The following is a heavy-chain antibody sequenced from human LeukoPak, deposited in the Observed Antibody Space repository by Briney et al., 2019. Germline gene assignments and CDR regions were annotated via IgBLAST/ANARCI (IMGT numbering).Heavy chain of an antibody. CDR3: ARASTFYSYGSDY. Sequence: GGSLRLSCAASGFTFSSYSMNWVRQAPGKGLEWVSYISSSSSTIYYADSVKGRFTISRDNDKNSLYLQMNSLRAEDTAVYYCARASTFYSYGSDYWGQGTLVTVSS. CDR1: GFTFSSYS. J-gene: IGHJ4*02. V-gene: IGHV3-48*01. D-gene: IGHD5-18*01. CDR2: ISSSSSTI.